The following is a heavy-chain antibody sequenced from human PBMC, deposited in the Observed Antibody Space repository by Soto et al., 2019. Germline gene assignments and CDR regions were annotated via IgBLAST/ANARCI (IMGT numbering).Heavy chain of an antibody. CDR3: AKDRKSGSGWYWDY. D-gene: IGHD6-19*01. CDR1: GFTFSNFA. CDR2: ISGSGTST. Sequence: EVQLLESGGALVQPGGSLRLSCAASGFTFSNFAMSWVRRAPGKGLEWVSAISGSGTSTYDADSVKGRFSISRDNSKNTLYLQMNSLRAEDTAVYYCAKDRKSGSGWYWDYWGQGTLVTVSS. J-gene: IGHJ4*02. V-gene: IGHV3-23*01.